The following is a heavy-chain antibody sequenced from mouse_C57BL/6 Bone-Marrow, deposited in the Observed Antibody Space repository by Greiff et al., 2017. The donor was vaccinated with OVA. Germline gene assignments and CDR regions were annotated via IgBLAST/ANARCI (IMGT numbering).Heavy chain of an antibody. CDR1: GYTFTDYY. CDR2: INPNNSGT. Sequence: EVQLQQSGPELVKPGASVKISCKASGYTFTDYYMNWVKQSHGKSLEWIGDINPNNSGTSYNQKFKGKATLTVDKSSSTAYMELRSLTSEDSAVYYCARSRYYGSSCAMDYWGQGTSVTVSS. CDR3: ARSRYYGSSCAMDY. V-gene: IGHV1-26*01. D-gene: IGHD1-1*01. J-gene: IGHJ4*01.